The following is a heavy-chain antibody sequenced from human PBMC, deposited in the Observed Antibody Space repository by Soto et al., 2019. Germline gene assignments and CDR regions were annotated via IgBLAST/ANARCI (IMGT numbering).Heavy chain of an antibody. V-gene: IGHV3-30*18. CDR3: AEVSGSYSDY. CDR2: ISYDGSNK. J-gene: IGHJ4*02. Sequence: GGSLRLSCAASEFTFSSYGMHWVRQAPGKGLEWVAVISYDGSNKYYADSVKGRFTISRDNSKNTLYLQMNSLRAEDTAVYYCAEVSGSYSDYWGQGTLVTVSS. CDR1: EFTFSSYG. D-gene: IGHD1-26*01.